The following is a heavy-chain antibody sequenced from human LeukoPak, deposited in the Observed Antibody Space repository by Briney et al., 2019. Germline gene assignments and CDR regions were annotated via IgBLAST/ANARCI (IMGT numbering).Heavy chain of an antibody. V-gene: IGHV4-59*08. CDR2: IYYRGFT. D-gene: IGHD2-15*01. Sequence: SETLPLTCTVSGGSINNYYWSWIRLPPGKGLEWIGYIYYRGFTNYNPSLKSRVTISVDTSKNQFSLTLTSMTAADPAVYYCARQKGSCGGGTCYQIFDSWGLGTLVTVSS. CDR1: GGSINNYY. CDR3: ARQKGSCGGGTCYQIFDS. J-gene: IGHJ4*02.